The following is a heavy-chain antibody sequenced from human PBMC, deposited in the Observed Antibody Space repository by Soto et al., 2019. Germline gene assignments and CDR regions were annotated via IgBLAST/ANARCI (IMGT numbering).Heavy chain of an antibody. V-gene: IGHV4-39*01. J-gene: IGHJ5*02. CDR3: ERHPSDFWCDP. CDR2: IYYSGST. D-gene: IGHD2-21*02. Sequence: QLQLQESGPGLVKPSETLSLTCTVSGGSISSSSYFWGWIRQPPGKGLEWIGSIYYSGSTYYNPSLKSRVTVSVDTSKNQFSLKLSSVTAADTAVYYCERHPSDFWCDPWGQGTLVTVSS. CDR1: GGSISSSSYF.